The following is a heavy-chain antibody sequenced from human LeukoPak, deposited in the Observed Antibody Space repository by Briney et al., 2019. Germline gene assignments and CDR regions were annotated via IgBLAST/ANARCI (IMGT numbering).Heavy chain of an antibody. D-gene: IGHD2-2*02. CDR1: GGSISSGSYY. CDR2: IYTSGST. Sequence: SQTLSLTCTVSGGSISSGSYYWSWIRQPAGKGLEWNGRIYTSGSTNYNPSLKSRVTISVDTSKNQFSLKLCSVTAADTAVYYCARDQALRRYCSRTSCYTIWGQGTLVTVSS. J-gene: IGHJ4*02. V-gene: IGHV4-61*02. CDR3: ARDQALRRYCSRTSCYTI.